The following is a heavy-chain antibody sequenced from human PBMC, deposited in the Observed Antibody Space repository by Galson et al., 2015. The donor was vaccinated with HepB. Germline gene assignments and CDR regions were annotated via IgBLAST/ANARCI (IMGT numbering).Heavy chain of an antibody. CDR3: ARRSYYDSSGYYYTPFDY. CDR1: GYSFTTYW. Sequence: QSGAEVKEPGESLKISCKGSGYSFTTYWIGGVRPMPGKGLEWMGYIYPGDSATRYSQSFQGQVTISTDKSTSTAYLQWSSLKASDTAMYYCARRSYYDSSGYYYTPFDYWSQGTLVTVSS. CDR2: IYPGDSAT. V-gene: IGHV5-51*01. D-gene: IGHD3-22*01. J-gene: IGHJ4*02.